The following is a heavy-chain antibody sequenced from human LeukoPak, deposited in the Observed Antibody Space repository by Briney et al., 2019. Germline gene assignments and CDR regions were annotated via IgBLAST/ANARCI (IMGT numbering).Heavy chain of an antibody. CDR1: GFTFSNYW. V-gene: IGHV3-7*01. J-gene: IGHJ4*02. CDR3: ARLYDFWSGYYRDY. Sequence: QPGGSLRLSCAASGFTFSNYWMSWVRQAPGKGLEWVANIKQDGSEKYYVDSVKGRFTVSRDNAKNPLYLQMNSLRAEDTAVYYCARLYDFWSGYYRDYWGQGTLVTVSS. D-gene: IGHD3-3*01. CDR2: IKQDGSEK.